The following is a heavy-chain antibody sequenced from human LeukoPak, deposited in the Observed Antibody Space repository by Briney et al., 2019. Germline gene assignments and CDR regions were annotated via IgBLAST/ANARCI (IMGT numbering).Heavy chain of an antibody. CDR3: AREVAGTWAFDI. Sequence: TLSLTCTVSGGSISSYYWNWIRQSPSRGLEWLGRTFYRSNWYDDYAASVKSRITINPDTSKNQFSLHLKSVTPEDTAVYYCAREVAGTWAFDIWGQGTRVTVSS. D-gene: IGHD6-19*01. J-gene: IGHJ3*02. CDR1: GGSISSYY. CDR2: TFYRSNWYD. V-gene: IGHV6-1*01.